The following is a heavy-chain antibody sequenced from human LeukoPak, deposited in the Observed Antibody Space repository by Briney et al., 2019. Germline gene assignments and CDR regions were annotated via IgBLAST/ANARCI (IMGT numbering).Heavy chain of an antibody. CDR3: ARLPPRSIGPTHFDH. D-gene: IGHD6-6*01. CDR2: IYYSGST. CDR1: GGSISSSSYY. J-gene: IGHJ4*02. Sequence: SETLSLTCTVSGGSISSSSYYWGWIRQPPGKGLEWIGSIYYSGSTYYNPSLKSRVTISVDTSKNQFSLKLSSVTAADTAVYYCARLPPRSIGPTHFDHWGQGTLVTVSS. V-gene: IGHV4-39*07.